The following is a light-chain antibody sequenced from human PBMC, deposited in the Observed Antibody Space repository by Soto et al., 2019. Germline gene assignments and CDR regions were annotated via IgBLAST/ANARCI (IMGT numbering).Light chain of an antibody. J-gene: IGLJ1*01. Sequence: QSVLTQPPSASGTPGHGFTISCSGSTSNIGSNYVYWYQQLPGTAPKLLIYRNNQRPSGVPDRFSGSKSGTSASLAISGLRSDDEADYFCATWDDSLNGFYVFGTGTKVTVL. CDR1: TSNIGSNY. CDR3: ATWDDSLNGFYV. V-gene: IGLV1-47*01. CDR2: RNN.